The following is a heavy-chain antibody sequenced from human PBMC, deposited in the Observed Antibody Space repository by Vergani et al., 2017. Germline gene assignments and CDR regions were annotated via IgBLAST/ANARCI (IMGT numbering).Heavy chain of an antibody. Sequence: QVQLVQSGAEVKKPGASVKVSCKASGYTFTSYYMHWVRQAPGQGLEWMGIINPSGGSTSYAQKFQGRVTMTRDTSTSTVYMELSSLRSEDTAVYYCAKDTGEGGYSGYGRFDYWGQGTLVTVSS. CDR2: INPSGGST. D-gene: IGHD5-12*01. J-gene: IGHJ4*02. V-gene: IGHV1-46*01. CDR1: GYTFTSYY. CDR3: AKDTGEGGYSGYGRFDY.